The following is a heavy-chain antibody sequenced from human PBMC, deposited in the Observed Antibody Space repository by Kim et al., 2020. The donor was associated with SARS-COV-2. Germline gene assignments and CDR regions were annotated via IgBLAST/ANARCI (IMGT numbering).Heavy chain of an antibody. CDR3: AYILTGYLPRFDP. J-gene: IGHJ5*02. V-gene: IGHV3-49*03. CDR2: IRSKAYGGTT. CDR1: GFTFGDYA. Sequence: GGSLRLSCTASGFTFGDYAMSWFRQAPGKVLEWVGFIRSKAYGGTTEYAASVKGRFTISRDDSKSIAYLQMNSLKTEDTAVYYCAYILTGYLPRFDPWGQGTLVTVSS. D-gene: IGHD3-9*01.